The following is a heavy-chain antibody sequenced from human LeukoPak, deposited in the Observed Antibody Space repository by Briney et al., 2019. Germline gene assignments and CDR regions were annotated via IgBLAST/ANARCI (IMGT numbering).Heavy chain of an antibody. V-gene: IGHV4-39*07. CDR3: ARFRGSMWELPEGYFDY. J-gene: IGHJ4*02. CDR2: IYYSGST. CDR1: GDSISSGDYS. Sequence: PSETLSLTCTVSGDSISSGDYSWSWIRQPAGKGLEWIGSIYYSGSTYYNPSLKSRVTISVDTSKNQFSLKLSSVTAADTAVYYCARFRGSMWELPEGYFDYWGQGTLVTVSS. D-gene: IGHD1-26*01.